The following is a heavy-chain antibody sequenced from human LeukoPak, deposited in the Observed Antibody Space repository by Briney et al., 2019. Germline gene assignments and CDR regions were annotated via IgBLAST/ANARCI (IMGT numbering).Heavy chain of an antibody. J-gene: IGHJ5*01. CDR1: EFIFSDYW. CDR3: ARDNGGWFDS. Sequence: PGGSLRLSCVASEFIFSDYWMSWVRQAPGKGLEWVANIKHGGREEKYVGSVKGRFAISRDDAKSTLYLRMDSLSGDDTAVYYCARDNGGWFDSWGRGALVTVSS. D-gene: IGHD3-10*01. V-gene: IGHV3-7*03. CDR2: IKHGGREE.